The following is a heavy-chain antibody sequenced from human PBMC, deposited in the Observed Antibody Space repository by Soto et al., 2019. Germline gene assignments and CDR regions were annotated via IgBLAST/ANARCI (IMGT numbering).Heavy chain of an antibody. Sequence: ASVKVSCKASGYTFTDFYIHWVRQAPGQGLERMGWINPNSGSTNYAQKFQGWITMPRDTSIRTAHMDLSGLRSDDTAVYYCARGSCRTTSCYAFPSEYYYMDVWGKGTTVTVSS. CDR2: INPNSGST. CDR3: ARGSCRTTSCYAFPSEYYYMDV. CDR1: GYTFTDFY. V-gene: IGHV1-2*04. D-gene: IGHD2-2*01. J-gene: IGHJ6*03.